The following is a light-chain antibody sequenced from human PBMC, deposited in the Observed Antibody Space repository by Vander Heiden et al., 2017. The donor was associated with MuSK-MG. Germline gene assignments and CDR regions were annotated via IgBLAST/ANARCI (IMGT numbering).Light chain of an antibody. V-gene: IGKV2-28*01. Sequence: DVVMTPSPLSLLFTPRHPPSISCSSSQSLLHSNGYNYLAWYLQKPGQAPQLLIYLGSTRPAGVPDRFSGSGSGTDFTLKISRVEAEDVGVYYCRQALQTPCTFGQGTKVEIK. CDR2: LGS. CDR3: RQALQTPCT. J-gene: IGKJ1*01. CDR1: QSLLHSNGYNY.